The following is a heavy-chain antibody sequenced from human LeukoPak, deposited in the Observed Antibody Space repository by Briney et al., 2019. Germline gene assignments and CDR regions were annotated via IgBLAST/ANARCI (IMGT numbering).Heavy chain of an antibody. J-gene: IGHJ3*02. CDR2: INPNSGGT. CDR3: ARAGAVAAPPNASDI. V-gene: IGHV1-2*04. D-gene: IGHD6-19*01. Sequence: ASVKVSCKASGYTFTGYYMHWVRQAPGQGLEWMGWINPNSGGTNYAQKFQGWVTMTRDTSISTAYMELSRLRSDDTAVYYCARAGAVAAPPNASDIWGQGTMVTVSS. CDR1: GYTFTGYY.